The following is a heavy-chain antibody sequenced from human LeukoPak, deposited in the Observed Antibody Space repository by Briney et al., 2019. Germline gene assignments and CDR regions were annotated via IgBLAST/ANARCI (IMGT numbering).Heavy chain of an antibody. Sequence: ASVKVSCKASGGTFSSYAISWVRQAPGQGLEWMGGIIPIFGTANYAQKFQGRVTITADESTSTAYMELSSLRSEDTAVYYCARDLHYDFWSGYSPFDYWGQGTLVTVSS. CDR3: ARDLHYDFWSGYSPFDY. V-gene: IGHV1-69*13. D-gene: IGHD3-3*01. J-gene: IGHJ4*02. CDR1: GGTFSSYA. CDR2: IIPIFGTA.